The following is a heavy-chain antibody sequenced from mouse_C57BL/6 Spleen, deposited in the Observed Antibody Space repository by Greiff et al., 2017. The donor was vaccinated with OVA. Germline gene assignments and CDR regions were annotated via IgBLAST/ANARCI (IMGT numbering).Heavy chain of an antibody. CDR2: IDPENGDT. Sequence: EVQLQQSGAELVRPGASVKLSCTASGFNIKDDYMHWVKQRPEQGLEWIGWIDPENGDTEYASKFQGKATITADTSSNTAYLQLSSLTSEDTAVYYCTPSFFYDYDVDYAMDYWGQGTSVTVSS. J-gene: IGHJ4*01. CDR3: TPSFFYDYDVDYAMDY. V-gene: IGHV14-4*01. D-gene: IGHD2-4*01. CDR1: GFNIKDDY.